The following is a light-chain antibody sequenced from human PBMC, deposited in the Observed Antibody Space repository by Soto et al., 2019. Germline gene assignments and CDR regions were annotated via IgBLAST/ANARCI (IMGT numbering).Light chain of an antibody. CDR1: QSLVYSDGNTY. Sequence: DVVLTQTPLSSPVTLGQPASISCRSSQSLVYSDGNTYLSWLQQRLGQPPRLLIYQISNRFSGVPDRFSGSGAGTDFTLKISRVEAEDVGVYYCVQFAHFPRTFGQGTKLEI. CDR2: QIS. V-gene: IGKV2-24*01. J-gene: IGKJ1*01. CDR3: VQFAHFPRT.